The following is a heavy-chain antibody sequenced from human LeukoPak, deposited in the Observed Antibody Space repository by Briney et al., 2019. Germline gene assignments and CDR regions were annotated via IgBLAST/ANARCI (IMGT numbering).Heavy chain of an antibody. CDR3: ARDGSSWSREIDY. CDR2: IGSSGSIK. Sequence: PGGSLRLSCAASGFTFSSYEMNWVRQAPGKGLEWISYIGSSGSIKYYADSVKGRFTISRDNAKNSLYLQMNSLRVEDTAVYYCARDGSSWSREIDYWGQGTLVTVSS. J-gene: IGHJ4*02. CDR1: GFTFSSYE. V-gene: IGHV3-48*03. D-gene: IGHD6-13*01.